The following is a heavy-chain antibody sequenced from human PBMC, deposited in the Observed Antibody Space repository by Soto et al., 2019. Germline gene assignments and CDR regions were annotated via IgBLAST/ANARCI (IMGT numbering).Heavy chain of an antibody. CDR3: ARVVVVATTVSYGMDV. CDR1: GGTFSSYS. CDR2: IIPIFGTA. V-gene: IGHV1-69*12. Sequence: QVQLVQSGAEVKKPGSSVKVSCKASGGTFSSYSINWVRQAPGQGLEWMGGIIPIFGTANYAQKFQGRVTNTADESTSTAYMELSSLRSEDTAVYYCARVVVVATTVSYGMDVWGQGTTVTVSS. J-gene: IGHJ6*02. D-gene: IGHD2-15*01.